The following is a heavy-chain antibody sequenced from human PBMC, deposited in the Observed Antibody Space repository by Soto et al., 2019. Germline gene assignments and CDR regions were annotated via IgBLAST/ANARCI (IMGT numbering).Heavy chain of an antibody. V-gene: IGHV4-59*01. CDR3: ARGEVEKFFYGMEV. CDR1: GGSISSYY. CDR2: IYYSGST. D-gene: IGHD1-26*01. Sequence: TSETLSLTCTVAGGSISSYYWRWIRQPPGKGLEWIGYIYYSGSTNYNPSLKSRVTISVDTSKNQFSLKLSSVTAADTAVYYCARGEVEKFFYGMEVWGQGTTVTVSS. J-gene: IGHJ6*02.